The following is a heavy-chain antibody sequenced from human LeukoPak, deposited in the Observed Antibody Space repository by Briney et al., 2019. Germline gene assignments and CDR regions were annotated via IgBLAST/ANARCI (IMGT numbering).Heavy chain of an antibody. CDR3: ARGLVPAGMIQGWAFDI. CDR1: GGSISSSSYY. V-gene: IGHV4-39*07. Sequence: SETLSLTCTVSGGSISSSSYYWGWIRQPPGEGLEWIGSIYYSGSTNYNPSLKSRVTISVDTSKNQFSLKLSSVTAADTAVYYCARGLVPAGMIQGWAFDIWGQGTMVTVSS. CDR2: IYYSGST. J-gene: IGHJ3*02. D-gene: IGHD2-2*01.